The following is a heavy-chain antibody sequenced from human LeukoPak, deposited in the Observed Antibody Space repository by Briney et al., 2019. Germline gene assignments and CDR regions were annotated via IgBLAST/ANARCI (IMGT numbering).Heavy chain of an antibody. D-gene: IGHD6-6*01. Sequence: GASVKVSCKASGGTFSSYAISWVRQAPGQGLEWMGGIIPIFGTANYAQKFQGRVTITTDESTSTAYMKLSSLRSEDTAVYYCAGGIAARRLYYYYYMDVWGKGTTVTVSS. CDR3: AGGIAARRLYYYYYMDV. J-gene: IGHJ6*03. CDR2: IIPIFGTA. V-gene: IGHV1-69*05. CDR1: GGTFSSYA.